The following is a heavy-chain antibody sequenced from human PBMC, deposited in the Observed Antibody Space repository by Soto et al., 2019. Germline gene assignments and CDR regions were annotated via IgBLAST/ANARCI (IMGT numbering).Heavy chain of an antibody. D-gene: IGHD1-26*01. V-gene: IGHV3-30*18. J-gene: IGHJ4*02. CDR3: AKDWIRGVGATTDY. CDR1: GFTFSSYG. CDR2: ISYDGSNK. Sequence: PWWSLRLSCAASGFTFSSYGMHWFRQAPGKGLEWVAVISYDGSNKYYADSVKGRFTISRDNSKNTLYLQMNSLRAEDTAVYYCAKDWIRGVGATTDYWGQGTLVTVS.